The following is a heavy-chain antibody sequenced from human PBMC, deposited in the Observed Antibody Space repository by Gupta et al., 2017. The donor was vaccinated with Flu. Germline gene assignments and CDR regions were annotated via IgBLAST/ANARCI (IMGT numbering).Heavy chain of an antibody. Sequence: EVQLVESGGGLVKPGGSLRLSCAASGFTFSTFTMNWVRQAPGKGLEWFSSISGSSRYTYYADSVKGRFTISRDNAKNSLYLQMNSLRAEDTAVYYCARTSTSGWDYWGQGTLVTVSS. J-gene: IGHJ4*02. D-gene: IGHD6-19*01. CDR3: ARTSTSGWDY. CDR2: ISGSSRYT. V-gene: IGHV3-21*01. CDR1: GFTFSTFT.